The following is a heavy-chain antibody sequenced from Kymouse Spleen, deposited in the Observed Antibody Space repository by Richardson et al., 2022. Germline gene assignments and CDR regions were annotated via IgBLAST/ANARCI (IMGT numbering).Heavy chain of an antibody. Sequence: QVQLVESGGGVVQPGRSLRLSCAASGFTFSSYGMHWVRQAPGKGLEWVAVIWYDGSNKYYADSVKGRFTISRDNSKNTLYLQMNSLRAEDTAVYYCARDRGYNWNINWFDPWGQGTLVTVSS. CDR1: GFTFSSYG. CDR2: IWYDGSNK. CDR3: ARDRGYNWNINWFDP. V-gene: IGHV3-33*01. J-gene: IGHJ5*02. D-gene: IGHD1-20*01,IGHD1-7*01.